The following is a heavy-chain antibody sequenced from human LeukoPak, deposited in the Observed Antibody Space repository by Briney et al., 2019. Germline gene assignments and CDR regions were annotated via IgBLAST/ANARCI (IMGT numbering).Heavy chain of an antibody. CDR1: GGSISSYY. CDR3: ARHASIAAAGILFDY. J-gene: IGHJ4*02. Sequence: PSETLSLTCTVSGGSISSYYWSWIRQPPGKGLEWIGYIYTSRSTNYNPSLKSRVTISVDTSKNQFSLKLSSVTAADTAVYYCARHASIAAAGILFDYWGQGTLVTVSS. CDR2: IYTSRST. D-gene: IGHD6-13*01. V-gene: IGHV4-4*09.